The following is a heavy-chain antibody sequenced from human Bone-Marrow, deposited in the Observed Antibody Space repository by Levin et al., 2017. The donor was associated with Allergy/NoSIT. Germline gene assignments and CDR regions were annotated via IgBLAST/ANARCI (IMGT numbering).Heavy chain of an antibody. J-gene: IGHJ4*02. D-gene: IGHD2-21*01. CDR2: IKSKTDGGTT. CDR3: TTDLYKLWSEPLQNF. V-gene: IGHV3-15*01. Sequence: GLEWVGRIKSKTDGGTTDYAAPVKARVSISRDDSKSTLYLQLNSLKTEYTAVYYCTTDLYKLWSEPLQNFWGQGTLVTVSS.